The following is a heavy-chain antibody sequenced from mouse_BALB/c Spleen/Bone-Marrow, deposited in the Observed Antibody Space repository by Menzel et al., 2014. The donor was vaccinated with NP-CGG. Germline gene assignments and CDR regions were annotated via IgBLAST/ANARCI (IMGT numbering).Heavy chain of an antibody. D-gene: IGHD1-1*01. V-gene: IGHV1-25*01. J-gene: IGHJ4*01. CDR3: ARLLLYYYAMDY. CDR2: INPYNGGT. Sequence: EVQLVESGPELVKPGASMKISCKASGYSFTGYTMNWVKQSHGKNLEWIGLINPYNGGTNYNQKFKDKATLTVDRSSSTAYMELLSLTSEDSAVYYCARLLLYYYAMDYWGQGTSVTVPS. CDR1: GYSFTGYT.